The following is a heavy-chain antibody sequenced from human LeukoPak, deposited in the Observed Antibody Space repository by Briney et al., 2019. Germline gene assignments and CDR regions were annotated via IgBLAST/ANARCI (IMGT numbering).Heavy chain of an antibody. CDR2: ISYDGSNK. CDR1: GFTFSSYA. J-gene: IGHJ4*02. CDR3: ARAGQLAYFDY. D-gene: IGHD6-6*01. Sequence: GGSLRLSCAASGFTFSSYAMHWVRQAPGKGLEWVAVISYDGSNKYYADSVKGRFTISRDNSKNTLYLQMNSLRAEDTAVYYCARAGQLAYFDYWGQGTLVTVSS. V-gene: IGHV3-30*04.